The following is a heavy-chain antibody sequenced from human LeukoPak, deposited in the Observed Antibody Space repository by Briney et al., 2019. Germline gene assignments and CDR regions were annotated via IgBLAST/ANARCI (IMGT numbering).Heavy chain of an antibody. CDR3: ARRGGSSSRRSPVDY. CDR2: IKQDGSQR. Sequence: GGSLRLSCTASGFTFSDYWMTWVRQAPGKGPEWVANIKQDGSQRYYVDSVRGRFTISRDNAKNSLFLQMNGLRAEDTAVYYCARRGGSSSRRSPVDYWGQGTLVTVSS. D-gene: IGHD6-6*01. CDR1: GFTFSDYW. J-gene: IGHJ4*02. V-gene: IGHV3-7*01.